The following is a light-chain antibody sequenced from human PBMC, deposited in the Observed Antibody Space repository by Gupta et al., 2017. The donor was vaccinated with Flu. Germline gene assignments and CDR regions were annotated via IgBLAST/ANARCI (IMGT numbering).Light chain of an antibody. CDR2: CTN. CDR3: NSRDRSGNQGVV. J-gene: IGLJ2*01. CDR1: ILRDYY. V-gene: IGLV3-19*01. Sequence: SSALTQDPAVSVALGQTVRITCQGDILRDYYASWYQQKPGQAPVLVIYCTNNRPSGIPDRFSGANSGNTASLTITGAQAEDEADYYCNSRDRSGNQGVVFGGGTKLTVL.